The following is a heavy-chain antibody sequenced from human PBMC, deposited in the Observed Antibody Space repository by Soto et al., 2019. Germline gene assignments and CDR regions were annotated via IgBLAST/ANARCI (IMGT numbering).Heavy chain of an antibody. D-gene: IGHD3-22*01. Sequence: SETLSLTCAVYGGSFSGYYWSWIRQPPGKGLEWIGEINHSGSTNYNPSLKSRVTVSVDTSKNQFSLKLSSVTAADTAVYYCARGDHRGVVVITKGGLGYWGQGTLVTVS. J-gene: IGHJ4*02. V-gene: IGHV4-34*01. CDR3: ARGDHRGVVVITKGGLGY. CDR2: INHSGST. CDR1: GGSFSGYY.